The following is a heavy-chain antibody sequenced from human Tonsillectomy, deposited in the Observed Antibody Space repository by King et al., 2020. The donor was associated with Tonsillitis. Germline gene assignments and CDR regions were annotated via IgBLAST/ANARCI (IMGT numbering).Heavy chain of an antibody. D-gene: IGHD4-17*01. CDR2: IYPGDSDT. Sequence: QLVQSGAEVKKPGESLKISCKDSGYSFTSYWIGWVRQMPGKGLEWMGIIYPGDSDTRYSPSFQGQVTISADKSISTAYLQRSSLKASDTAMYYCARQEDYGDQPSHFDYWGQGTLVTVSS. J-gene: IGHJ4*02. V-gene: IGHV5-51*01. CDR1: GYSFTSYW. CDR3: ARQEDYGDQPSHFDY.